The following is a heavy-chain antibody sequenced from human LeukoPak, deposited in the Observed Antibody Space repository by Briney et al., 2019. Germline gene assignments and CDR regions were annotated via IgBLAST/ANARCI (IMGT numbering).Heavy chain of an antibody. CDR3: ARDVPPKQHGLDY. J-gene: IGHJ4*02. Sequence: GGSLRLSCAASGFTFSSYWMSWVRQAPGKGLEWVANIKQDGSEKYYVDSVKGRFTISRDNAKNSLYLQMNSLRAEDTAAYYCARDVPPKQHGLDYWGQGTLVTVSS. D-gene: IGHD6-13*01. CDR1: GFTFSSYW. V-gene: IGHV3-7*03. CDR2: IKQDGSEK.